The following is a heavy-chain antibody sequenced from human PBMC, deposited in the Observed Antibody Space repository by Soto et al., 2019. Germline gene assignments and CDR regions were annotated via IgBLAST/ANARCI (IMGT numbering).Heavy chain of an antibody. V-gene: IGHV3-11*01. CDR2: ISSSGSTI. D-gene: IGHD3-10*01. Sequence: SGGSLRLSCAASGFTFSDYYMSWIRQAPGKGLEWVSYISSSGSTIYYADSVKGRFTISRDNAKNSLDLQMKSLRAEATAVYYCARDRDYGSGYMAVWGKGTTVTVSS. CDR1: GFTFSDYY. J-gene: IGHJ6*03. CDR3: ARDRDYGSGYMAV.